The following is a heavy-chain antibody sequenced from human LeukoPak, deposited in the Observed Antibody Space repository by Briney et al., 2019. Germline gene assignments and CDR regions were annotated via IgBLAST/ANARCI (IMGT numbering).Heavy chain of an antibody. CDR2: IYPADSDT. CDR3: ARGYYYGSGSYYNPAY. D-gene: IGHD3-10*01. V-gene: IGHV5-51*01. CDR1: GYSFTSYW. Sequence: GESLKISCKGSGYSFTSYWIGWVRHMPGKGLEWMGIIYPADSDTRYSPSFQGQVTISADKSISTAYLQWSSLKASDTAMYYCARGYYYGSGSYYNPAYWGQGTLVTVSS. J-gene: IGHJ4*02.